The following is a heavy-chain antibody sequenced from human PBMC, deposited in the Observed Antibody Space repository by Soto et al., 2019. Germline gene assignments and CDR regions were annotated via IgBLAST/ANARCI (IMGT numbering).Heavy chain of an antibody. CDR2: IYYSGST. CDR3: ARVLYSSGYYYYYYYGMDV. J-gene: IGHJ6*02. V-gene: IGHV4-30-4*01. Sequence: SESLSLTCTVSFGSISSGDYYCIWIRQPPGKGLEWIGYIYYSGSTYYNPSLKSRVTISVDTSKNQFSLKLSSVTAADTAVYYCARVLYSSGYYYYYYYGMDVWGQGTTVTVSS. CDR1: FGSISSGDYY. D-gene: IGHD3-22*01.